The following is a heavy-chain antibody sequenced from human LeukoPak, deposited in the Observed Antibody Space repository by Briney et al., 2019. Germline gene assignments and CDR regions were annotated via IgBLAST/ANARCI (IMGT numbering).Heavy chain of an antibody. CDR1: GFTFTSA. D-gene: IGHD2-2*01. CDR2: ISSSGGNT. CDR3: TKGESQPKYYFDY. J-gene: IGHJ4*02. V-gene: IGHV3-23*01. Sequence: GGSLRLSCAASGFTFTSAMRWVRQAPGKGLEWFSSISSSGGNTFYADSVKGRFTISRDNSKNTLYLQMHSLRAEDTAVYYCTKGESQPKYYFDYWGQGTLVTVSS.